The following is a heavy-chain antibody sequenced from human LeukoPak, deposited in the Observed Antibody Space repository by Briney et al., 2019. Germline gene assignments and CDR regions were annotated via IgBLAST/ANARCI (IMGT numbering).Heavy chain of an antibody. Sequence: GGSRRLSCAASGFTFSDYYMSWIRQAPGKGLEWVSYISSSGSTIYYADSVKGRFTISRDNAKNSLYLQMNSLRVEDTAVYYCARIGGSSFYYYGMDVWGQGTTVTVSS. J-gene: IGHJ6*02. CDR3: ARIGGSSFYYYGMDV. D-gene: IGHD1-26*01. CDR1: GFTFSDYY. V-gene: IGHV3-11*01. CDR2: ISSSGSTI.